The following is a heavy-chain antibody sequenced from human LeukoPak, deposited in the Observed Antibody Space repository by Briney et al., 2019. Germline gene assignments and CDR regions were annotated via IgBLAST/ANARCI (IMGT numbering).Heavy chain of an antibody. V-gene: IGHV4-39*01. Sequence: SETLSLTCTVSGGSISSTNYYWGWIRQPPGKGLEWIGTIYYSGSTYYNPSLKSRVSISADTSKNQFSLSLSSVTAADTAVYYCARRGRWSSGAYWGQGALVTVSS. CDR3: ARRGRWSSGAY. J-gene: IGHJ4*02. D-gene: IGHD5-24*01. CDR2: IYYSGST. CDR1: GGSISSTNYY.